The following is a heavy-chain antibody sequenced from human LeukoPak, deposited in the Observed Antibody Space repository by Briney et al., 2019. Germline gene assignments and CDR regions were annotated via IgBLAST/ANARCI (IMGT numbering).Heavy chain of an antibody. J-gene: IGHJ4*02. CDR2: VYYSGAT. CDR1: GGSISTYY. Sequence: SETLSLTCTVSGGSISTYYWSWIRQPPGKGLEWIGYVYYSGATNYNPSLKSRVTISLETSKNQFSLRLSSVTAADTAVYYCARQGGSYDRDTFDYWGQGTLVTVSS. D-gene: IGHD1-26*01. CDR3: ARQGGSYDRDTFDY. V-gene: IGHV4-59*08.